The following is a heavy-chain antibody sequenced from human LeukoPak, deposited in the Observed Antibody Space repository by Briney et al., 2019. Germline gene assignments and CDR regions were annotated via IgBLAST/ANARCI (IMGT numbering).Heavy chain of an antibody. Sequence: KASETLSLTCTVSGGSISSGDYYWSWIRQPPGKGLEWIGYIYYSGSTYYNPSLKSRVTISVDMSKNQFSLKLSSVTAADTAVYYCARDIVVVPAATDPYYYHGMDVWGQGTTVTVSS. CDR3: ARDIVVVPAATDPYYYHGMDV. J-gene: IGHJ6*02. CDR1: GGSISSGDYY. D-gene: IGHD2-2*01. V-gene: IGHV4-30-4*01. CDR2: IYYSGST.